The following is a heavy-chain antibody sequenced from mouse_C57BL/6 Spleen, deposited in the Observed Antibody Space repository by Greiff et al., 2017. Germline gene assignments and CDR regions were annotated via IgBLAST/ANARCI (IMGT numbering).Heavy chain of an antibody. D-gene: IGHD2-4*01. CDR1: GFTFTDYY. J-gene: IGHJ4*01. V-gene: IGHV7-3*01. CDR2: IRNKANGYTT. Sequence: EVQLVESGGGLVQPGGSLSLSCAASGFTFTDYYMSWVRQPPGKALEGLGFIRNKANGYTTEYSASVKGRFTISRDNSQSILYLQMNALRAEDSATYYCASPYDYDGDYYAMDDWGQGTSVTVSS. CDR3: ASPYDYDGDYYAMDD.